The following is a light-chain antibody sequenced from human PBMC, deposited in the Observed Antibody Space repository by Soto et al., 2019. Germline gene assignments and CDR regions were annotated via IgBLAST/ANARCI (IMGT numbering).Light chain of an antibody. CDR1: QSIYSS. J-gene: IGKJ2*01. Sequence: DNPMSQSPSSLSAAVGDRVTITCRASQSIYSSLNWYQQRPGKAPRLLTYAASTLQSGVPSRFSGSGSGTDYTLTISSLLPEDFATYYCHQSSSTPYTFGQGTKLEIK. CDR3: HQSSSTPYT. V-gene: IGKV1-39*01. CDR2: AAS.